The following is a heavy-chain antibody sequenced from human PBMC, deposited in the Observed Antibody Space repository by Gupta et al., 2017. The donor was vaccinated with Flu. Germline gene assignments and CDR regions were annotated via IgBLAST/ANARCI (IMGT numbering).Heavy chain of an antibody. CDR1: GGSISSGGYY. CDR2: IYYSGST. Sequence: QVQLQESGPGLVKPSQTLSLTCTVSGGSISSGGYYWSWIRQHPGKGLEWIGYIYYSGSTYYNPSLKSRVTISVDTSKNQFSLKLSSVTAADTAVYYCAREWPDYYDSSGYYYRGIDYWGQGTLVTVSS. V-gene: IGHV4-31*03. CDR3: AREWPDYYDSSGYYYRGIDY. J-gene: IGHJ4*02. D-gene: IGHD3-22*01.